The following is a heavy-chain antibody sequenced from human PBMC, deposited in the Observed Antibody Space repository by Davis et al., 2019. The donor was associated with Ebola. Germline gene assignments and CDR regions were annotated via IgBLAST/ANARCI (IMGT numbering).Heavy chain of an antibody. Sequence: SVKVSCKASGGTFSSYTVSWVRQAPGQGLEWMGGIIYIFGAPNYAQKFQGRVTITRDTSASTAYMELSSLRSEDTAVYYCARWISAFDYWGQGTLVTVSS. J-gene: IGHJ4*02. D-gene: IGHD2-2*03. CDR2: IIYIFGAP. V-gene: IGHV1-69*05. CDR3: ARWISAFDY. CDR1: GGTFSSYT.